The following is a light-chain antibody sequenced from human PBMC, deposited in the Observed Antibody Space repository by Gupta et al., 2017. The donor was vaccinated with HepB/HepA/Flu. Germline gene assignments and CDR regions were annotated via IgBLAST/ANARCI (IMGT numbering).Light chain of an antibody. CDR1: KSVSTSY. CDR3: QQYDISPWT. J-gene: IGKJ1*01. Sequence: IVLTQSPGTLSLSPGEGATLSCRASKSVSTSYLGWYQQKPGQAPRILIYGASSRVPGIPDRCSGSGARTDFTLTISRLEPEDFAVYYCQQYDISPWTFGQGTKVDIK. V-gene: IGKV3-20*01. CDR2: GAS.